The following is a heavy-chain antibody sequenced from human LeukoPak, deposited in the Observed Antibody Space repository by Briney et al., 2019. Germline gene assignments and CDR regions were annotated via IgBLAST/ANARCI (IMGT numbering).Heavy chain of an antibody. CDR3: ARRNYGGHGIYDY. CDR1: GGSISSYY. Sequence: SDTLSLTCTVSGGSISSYYWSWIRQPPGKGLEWIGYIYYSGSTNYNPSLKSRVTISVDTSKNQFSLKLSSVTAADTAVYYCARRNYGGHGIYDYWGQGTLVTVSS. V-gene: IGHV4-59*07. CDR2: IYYSGST. J-gene: IGHJ4*02. D-gene: IGHD3-10*01.